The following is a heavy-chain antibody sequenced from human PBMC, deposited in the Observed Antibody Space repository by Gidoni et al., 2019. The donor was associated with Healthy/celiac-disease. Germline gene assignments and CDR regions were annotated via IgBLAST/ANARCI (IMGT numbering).Heavy chain of an antibody. CDR3: ARDAPYYGSGSYYSSYYFDY. CDR1: GFTFSSYS. V-gene: IGHV3-21*01. CDR2: ISSSSSYI. J-gene: IGHJ4*02. Sequence: EVQLVESGGGLVKPGGSLRLSCAASGFTFSSYSMHWVRQAPGKGLEGVSSISSSSSYIYYADSVKGRFTISRDNAKNSLYLQMNSLRAEDTAVYYCARDAPYYGSGSYYSSYYFDYWGQGTLVTVSS. D-gene: IGHD3-10*01.